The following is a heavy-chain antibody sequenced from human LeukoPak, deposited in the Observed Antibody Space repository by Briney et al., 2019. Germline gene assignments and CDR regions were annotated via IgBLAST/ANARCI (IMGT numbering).Heavy chain of an antibody. D-gene: IGHD3-22*01. J-gene: IGHJ6*03. CDR2: INHSGST. V-gene: IGHV4-34*01. CDR3: ARDVRGSSGRYYYYYMDI. Sequence: SETLSLTCAVYGGSFNGCYWSWIRQPPGKGLEWIGEINHSGSTNYNPSLKSRVTVSVDTSKNQFSLKLSSVTAADTAVFYCARDVRGSSGRYYYYYMDIWGKGTTVTVSS. CDR1: GGSFNGCY.